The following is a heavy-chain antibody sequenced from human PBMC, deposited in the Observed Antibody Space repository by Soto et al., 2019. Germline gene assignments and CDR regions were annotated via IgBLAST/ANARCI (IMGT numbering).Heavy chain of an antibody. D-gene: IGHD3-22*01. Sequence: EVQLVETGGGLIQPGGSLRLSCAASGFTVSSNYMSWVRQAPGKGLEWVSVIYSGGSTYYADSVTGRFTISRDNSKNTLYLQMNSLRAEDTAVYYCARDSGGYYPSYDYWGQGTMVTVSS. J-gene: IGHJ4*02. CDR3: ARDSGGYYPSYDY. CDR2: IYSGGST. V-gene: IGHV3-53*02. CDR1: GFTVSSNY.